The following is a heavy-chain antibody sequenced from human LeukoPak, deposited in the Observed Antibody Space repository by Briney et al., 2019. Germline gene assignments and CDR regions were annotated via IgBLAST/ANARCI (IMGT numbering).Heavy chain of an antibody. V-gene: IGHV3-20*04. J-gene: IGHJ4*02. CDR2: INWNGGGT. D-gene: IGHD3-22*01. CDR3: ARGPLQTIPTSKIVVYYYPFDY. CDR1: GFNFDDYG. Sequence: GGSLRLSCAASGFNFDDYGMSWVRQAPGKGLEWVSGINWNGGGTGYADSVKGRFTISRENAKDSLYLQMDSLKAEDTALYYCARGPLQTIPTSKIVVYYYPFDYWGQGTLVTVSS.